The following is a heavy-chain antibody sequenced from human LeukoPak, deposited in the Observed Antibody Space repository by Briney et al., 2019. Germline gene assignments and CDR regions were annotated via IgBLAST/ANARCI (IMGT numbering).Heavy chain of an antibody. D-gene: IGHD3-22*01. CDR3: ARAWGTAGYDSSGYYSFHWFDP. V-gene: IGHV4-61*02. CDR1: GGSISSGSYY. J-gene: IGHJ5*02. Sequence: PSETLSLTCTVSGGSISSGSYYWSWIRQPPGKGLEWIGRIYNSGSTNYNPSLKSRATISVDTSKNQLSLNLSSVTAADTAVYYCARAWGTAGYDSSGYYSFHWFDPWGQGTLVTVSS. CDR2: IYNSGST.